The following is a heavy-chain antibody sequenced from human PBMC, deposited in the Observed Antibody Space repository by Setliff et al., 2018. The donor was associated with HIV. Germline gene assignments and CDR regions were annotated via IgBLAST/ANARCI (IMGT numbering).Heavy chain of an antibody. CDR2: INVGKGNT. CDR1: GYTFTSYA. Sequence: ASVKVSCKASGYTFTSYAIHWVRQAPGQSLEWMGWINVGKGNTKYSQKLQGRVTMTTDTSTSTAYMELRSLSSDDTAVYYCARYRPRSYDDILTGFGRFDYWGQGSVVTVSS. J-gene: IGHJ4*02. D-gene: IGHD3-9*01. V-gene: IGHV1-3*01. CDR3: ARYRPRSYDDILTGFGRFDY.